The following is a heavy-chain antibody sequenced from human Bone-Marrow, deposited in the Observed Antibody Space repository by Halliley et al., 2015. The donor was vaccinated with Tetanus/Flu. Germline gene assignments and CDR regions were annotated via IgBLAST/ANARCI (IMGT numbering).Heavy chain of an antibody. CDR2: LSPILGTP. V-gene: IGHV1-69*01. CDR3: AGDSSGTYYF. D-gene: IGHD1-26*01. J-gene: IGHJ4*02. CDR1: GDTFRNSA. Sequence: QLVQSGAEVKKPGSSVKISCKASGDTFRNSAISWVRQAPGQGLEWLGGLSPILGTPNYAQRFQGRLTITADELTSTVYMELSSLRPDDRAVYYCAGDSSGTYYFWGQGTLVTVSS.